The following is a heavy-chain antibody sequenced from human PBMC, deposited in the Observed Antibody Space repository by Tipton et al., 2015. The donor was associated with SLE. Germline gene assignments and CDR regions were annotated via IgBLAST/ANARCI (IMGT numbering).Heavy chain of an antibody. J-gene: IGHJ3*02. D-gene: IGHD2-15*01. V-gene: IGHV1-69*05. CDR2: IIPIFGTA. CDR1: GGTFSSYA. Sequence: QSGPEVKKPGSSVKVSCKASGGTFSSYAISWVRQAPGQGLEWMGGIIPIFGTANYAQKFQGRVTITTDESTSTAYMELSSLRSEATAVYYCARAPVVLNAFDIWGQGTMVTVSS. CDR3: ARAPVVLNAFDI.